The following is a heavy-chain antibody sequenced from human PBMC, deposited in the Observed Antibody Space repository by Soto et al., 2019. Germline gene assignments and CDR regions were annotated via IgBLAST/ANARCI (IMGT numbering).Heavy chain of an antibody. J-gene: IGHJ6*02. CDR3: ARGIEEDYYYYGMDV. CDR1: GFTFSSYS. D-gene: IGHD2-21*01. V-gene: IGHV3-21*01. Sequence: PGGSLRLSXAASGFTFSSYSMNWVRQAPGKGLEWVSSISSSSSYIYYADSVKGRFTISRDNAKNSLYLQMNSLRAEDTAVYYCARGIEEDYYYYGMDVWGQGTTVTVSS. CDR2: ISSSSSYI.